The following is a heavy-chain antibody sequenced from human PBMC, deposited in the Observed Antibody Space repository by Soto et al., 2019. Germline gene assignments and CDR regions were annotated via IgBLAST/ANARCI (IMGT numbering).Heavy chain of an antibody. Sequence: HPGGSLRLSCAASGLTINSYWMHWVRQAPGKGLLWVSRVNSDGSITSYADSVKGRFTISRDNDEKTLYLHMNSLGAEDTAVYYCAREYSSSWYAFDMWGQGTMVTVSS. CDR1: GLTINSYW. CDR3: AREYSSSWYAFDM. J-gene: IGHJ3*02. V-gene: IGHV3-74*01. D-gene: IGHD6-13*01. CDR2: VNSDGSIT.